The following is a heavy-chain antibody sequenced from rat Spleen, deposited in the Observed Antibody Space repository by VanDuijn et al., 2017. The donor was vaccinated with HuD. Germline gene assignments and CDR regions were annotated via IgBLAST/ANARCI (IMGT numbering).Heavy chain of an antibody. CDR1: GFTFTDYY. CDR2: ISTGGGRN. D-gene: IGHD4-3*01. CDR3: ARHNSGYGVMDA. V-gene: IGHV5-25*01. J-gene: IGHJ4*01. Sequence: EVQLVESGGGLVQPGRSMKLSCAASGFTFTDYYMAWVRQAPKKGLEWVASISTGGGRNFYRDSVKGRFTISRDNAKSSLYLQMDSLRSEDTATYYCARHNSGYGVMDAWGQGASVTVSS.